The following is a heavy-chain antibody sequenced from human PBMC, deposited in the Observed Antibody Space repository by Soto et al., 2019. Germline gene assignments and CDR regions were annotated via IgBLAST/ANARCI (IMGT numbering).Heavy chain of an antibody. D-gene: IGHD1-26*01. J-gene: IGHJ4*02. V-gene: IGHV1-2*04. CDR3: ARSTWDLGSGRHFDY. Sequence: ASVKVSCKASGYTFTGYYMHWVRQAPGQGLEWMGWINPNSGGTNYAQKFQGWVTMTRDTSISTAYMELSRLRSDDTAVYYCARSTWDLGSGRHFDYWGQGTLVTVSS. CDR1: GYTFTGYY. CDR2: INPNSGGT.